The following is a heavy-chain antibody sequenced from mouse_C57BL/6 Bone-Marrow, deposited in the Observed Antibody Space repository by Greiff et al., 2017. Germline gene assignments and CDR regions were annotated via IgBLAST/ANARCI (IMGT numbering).Heavy chain of an antibody. CDR1: GYTFTDYY. CDR3: ARAYYSNYDFDY. CDR2: IFPGSGST. V-gene: IGHV1-75*01. J-gene: IGHJ2*01. Sequence: VQLQQSGPELVKPGASVKISCKASGYTFTDYYINWVKQRPGQGLEWIGWIFPGSGSTYYNEKFKGKATLTVDKSYSTAYMLLSSLTSEDSAVYFCARAYYSNYDFDYWGQGTTLTVSS. D-gene: IGHD2-5*01.